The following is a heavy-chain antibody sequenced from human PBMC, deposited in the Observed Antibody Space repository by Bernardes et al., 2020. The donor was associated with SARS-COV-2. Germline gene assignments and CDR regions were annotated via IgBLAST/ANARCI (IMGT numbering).Heavy chain of an antibody. CDR1: GFTFSSYA. Sequence: GSLRLSCAASGFTFSSYAMSWVRQAPGKGLEWVSAISGSGGSTYYADSVKGRFTISRDNSKNTLYLQMNSLRAEDTAVYYCAKVGESVVVPGPFDYWGQGTLVTVSS. CDR3: AKVGESVVVPGPFDY. J-gene: IGHJ4*02. V-gene: IGHV3-23*01. CDR2: ISGSGGST. D-gene: IGHD2-2*01.